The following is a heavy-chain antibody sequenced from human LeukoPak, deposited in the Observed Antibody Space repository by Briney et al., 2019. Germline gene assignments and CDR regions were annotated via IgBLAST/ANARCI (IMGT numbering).Heavy chain of an antibody. CDR2: IIPIFGTA. Sequence: ASVKVSCKASGGTFSSYAISWVRQAPGQGLEWMGGIIPIFGTANYAQKFQGRVTITADESTSTAYMELSSLRSGDTAVYYCARVPRARAGYAYYFDYWGQGTLVTVSS. V-gene: IGHV1-69*13. D-gene: IGHD5-12*01. CDR3: ARVPRARAGYAYYFDY. CDR1: GGTFSSYA. J-gene: IGHJ4*02.